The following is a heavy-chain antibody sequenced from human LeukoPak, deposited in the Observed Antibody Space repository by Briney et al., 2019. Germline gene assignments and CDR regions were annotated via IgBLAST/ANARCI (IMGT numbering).Heavy chain of an antibody. CDR2: FSHSGIT. Sequence: SESLSLTCDVSGASISRGSWWSWVRQPPSKGLEWIGEFSHSGITNFNPSLKSRVTISVDKSRNQFSLNLISVTAADTAVYFCARNGGHNQEHWGQGTLVTVSS. D-gene: IGHD1-1*01. CDR1: GASISRGSW. V-gene: IGHV4-4*02. J-gene: IGHJ4*02. CDR3: ARNGGHNQEH.